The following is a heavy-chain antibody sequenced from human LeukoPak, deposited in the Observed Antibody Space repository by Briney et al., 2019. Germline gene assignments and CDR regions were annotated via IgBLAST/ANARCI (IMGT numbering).Heavy chain of an antibody. V-gene: IGHV3-9*01. CDR1: GFTFSSYE. D-gene: IGHD1-26*01. J-gene: IGHJ4*02. CDR2: ISWDSGSI. CDR3: AKDCLAILGGTSTAFDY. Sequence: QPGGSLRLSCAASGFTFSSYEVNWVRQAPGKGLEWVSGISWDSGSIDYADSVKGRFTISRDNAKNSLYLQMNSLRAEDTALYYCAKDCLAILGGTSTAFDYWGQGTLVTVSS.